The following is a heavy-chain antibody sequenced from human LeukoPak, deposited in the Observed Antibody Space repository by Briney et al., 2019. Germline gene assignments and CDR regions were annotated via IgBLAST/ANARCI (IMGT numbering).Heavy chain of an antibody. Sequence: GGSLRLSCAASGFTFSSYGMHWVRQAPGKGLEWVAVISYDGSNKYYADPVKGRFTISRDNSKNTLYLQMNSLRAEDTAVYYCAKAAYYDSLQHWGQGTLVTVSS. CDR3: AKAAYYDSLQH. CDR2: ISYDGSNK. V-gene: IGHV3-30*18. CDR1: GFTFSSYG. D-gene: IGHD3-22*01. J-gene: IGHJ1*01.